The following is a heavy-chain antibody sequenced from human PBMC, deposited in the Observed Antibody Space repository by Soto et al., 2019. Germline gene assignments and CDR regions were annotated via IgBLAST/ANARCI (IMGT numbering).Heavy chain of an antibody. D-gene: IGHD4-17*01. Sequence: QVPLVQSGAQVKKPGSSVKVSCKASGYTFTSYGISWVRQAPAQWLDWMGWISAYNVKTNYARKLQGRVTMTPDASTSTSYMELRSLRSDDTDVYYWARDSEPSGDYPCYNWFEPWGHGTLVTVCS. CDR1: GYTFTSYG. V-gene: IGHV1-18*04. CDR3: ARDSEPSGDYPCYNWFEP. CDR2: ISAYNVKT. J-gene: IGHJ5*02.